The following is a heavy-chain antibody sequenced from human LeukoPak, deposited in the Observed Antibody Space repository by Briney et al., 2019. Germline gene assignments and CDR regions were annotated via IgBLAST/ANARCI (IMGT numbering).Heavy chain of an antibody. D-gene: IGHD3-10*01. V-gene: IGHV1-3*01. CDR2: INAGNGNT. CDR1: GYTFTSYA. J-gene: IGHJ4*02. CDR3: ASGAYYYGSGSYYNHIW. Sequence: GASVKVSCKASGYTFTSYAMHWVRQAPGQRLEWMGWINAGNGNTKYSQRFQGRVTITRDTSAGTAYMELSSLRSEDTAVYYCASGAYYYGSGSYYNHIWWGQGTLVTVSS.